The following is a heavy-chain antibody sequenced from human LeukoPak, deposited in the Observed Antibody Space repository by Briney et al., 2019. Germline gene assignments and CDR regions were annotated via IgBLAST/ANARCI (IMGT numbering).Heavy chain of an antibody. J-gene: IGHJ4*02. Sequence: PSETLSLTCTVSGGSISSYYWSWIRQPPGKGLEWIGYIYYSGSTNYNPSLKSRVTISVDTSKNQFSLKLSSVTAADTAVYYCARGHPGSYWGQGTLVTVSS. CDR1: GGSISSYY. V-gene: IGHV4-59*12. CDR3: ARGHPGSY. CDR2: IYYSGST.